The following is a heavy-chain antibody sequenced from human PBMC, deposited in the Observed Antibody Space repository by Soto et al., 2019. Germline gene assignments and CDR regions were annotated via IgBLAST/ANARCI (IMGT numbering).Heavy chain of an antibody. V-gene: IGHV2-5*02. Sequence: HITLKESGPTLVKPTQTLTLTCIFSGFSFSADGVGVGWIRQPPGKTLEWLALIYWDDDTRYRPSLKSRLTTTKNSPKTQVDLTMHNMNPLNKATYYCAHAFGGTSWPNDAFDVWGQGTVVTVSS. J-gene: IGHJ3*01. CDR3: AHAFGGTSWPNDAFDV. CDR1: GFSFSADGVG. CDR2: IYWDDDT. D-gene: IGHD3-16*01.